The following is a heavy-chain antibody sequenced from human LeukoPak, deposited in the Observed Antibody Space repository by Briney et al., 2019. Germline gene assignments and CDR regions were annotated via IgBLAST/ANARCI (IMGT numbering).Heavy chain of an antibody. CDR3: ARDIHSGWSDAFDI. D-gene: IGHD6-19*01. CDR1: GGSISSSSYY. Sequence: NPSETLSLTCTVSGGSISSSSYYWGWIRQPPGKGLEWIGSIYYSGSTNYNPSFKSRVTISVDTSKNQFSLKLSSVTAADTAVYYCARDIHSGWSDAFDIWGQGTMVTVSS. V-gene: IGHV4-39*07. CDR2: IYYSGST. J-gene: IGHJ3*02.